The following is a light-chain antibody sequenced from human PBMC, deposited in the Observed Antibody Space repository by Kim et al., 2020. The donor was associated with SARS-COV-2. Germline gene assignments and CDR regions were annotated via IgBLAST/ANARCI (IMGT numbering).Light chain of an antibody. V-gene: IGKV3-15*01. J-gene: IGKJ5*01. CDR3: QQFYNWPPIT. CDR1: RSVSAA. Sequence: SPAVCDALLCWASRSVSAAFAWYHQKHDQPPGLLLSSASTRATGVPVRFSGSESGTEYTLNINDLQSEDSAVYYCQQFYNWPPITFGQGTRLEIK. CDR2: SAS.